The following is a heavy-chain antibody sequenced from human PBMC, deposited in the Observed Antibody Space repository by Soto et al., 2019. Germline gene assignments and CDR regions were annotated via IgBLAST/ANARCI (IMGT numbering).Heavy chain of an antibody. V-gene: IGHV4-59*01. CDR2: LYNAGST. Sequence: SETLSLTCTVSGGSLSRYYWSWIRQPPGKGLEWIGYLYNAGSTIYNPSLKSRVTIPVDMSQNQFSLNLNYVTAADTAVYYCARDLWGYCGTDCYPLDVWGQGTTVTVSS. D-gene: IGHD2-21*02. CDR1: GGSLSRYY. CDR3: ARDLWGYCGTDCYPLDV. J-gene: IGHJ6*02.